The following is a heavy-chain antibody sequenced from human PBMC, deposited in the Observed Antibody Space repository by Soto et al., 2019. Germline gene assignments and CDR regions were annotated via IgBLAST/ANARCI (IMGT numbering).Heavy chain of an antibody. D-gene: IGHD4-4*01. CDR2: ISGSGGST. Sequence: EVRLLESGGGLAQPGGSLRLSCAASGFTFSSYAMSWVRQAPGKGLEWVSGISGSGGSTFYADSVKGRFTISRDDSKNTLYLQMNSLRGEDTAVYYCARGGNLAFHVWGQGTMVTVSS. J-gene: IGHJ3*01. V-gene: IGHV3-23*01. CDR3: ARGGNLAFHV. CDR1: GFTFSSYA.